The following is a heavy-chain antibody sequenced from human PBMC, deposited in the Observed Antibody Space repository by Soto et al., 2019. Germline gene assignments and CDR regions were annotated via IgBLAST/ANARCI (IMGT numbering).Heavy chain of an antibody. Sequence: SVKVSCKASGFTFTSSAVQWVRQARGQRLEWIGWIVVGSGNTNYAQKFQERVTITRDMSTSTAYMELSSLRSEDTAVYYCAAESRRYCSGCSCYSWSYYYGMDVSGQGSTVPGSS. J-gene: IGHJ6*02. D-gene: IGHD2-15*01. CDR2: IVVGSGNT. CDR1: GFTFTSSA. V-gene: IGHV1-58*01. CDR3: AAESRRYCSGCSCYSWSYYYGMDV.